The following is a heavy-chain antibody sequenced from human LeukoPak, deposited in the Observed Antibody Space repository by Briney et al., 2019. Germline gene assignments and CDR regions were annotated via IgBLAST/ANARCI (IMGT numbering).Heavy chain of an antibody. D-gene: IGHD2-15*01. CDR2: ISSSSSYI. CDR3: ARHPTKMHCSGGSCYPLDY. Sequence: GGSLRLSCAASGFTFSSYSMNWVRQAPGKGLEWVSSISSSSSYIYYADSVKGRFTISRDNAKNSLYLQMNSLRAEDTAVYYCARHPTKMHCSGGSCYPLDYWGQGTLVTVSS. J-gene: IGHJ4*02. CDR1: GFTFSSYS. V-gene: IGHV3-21*01.